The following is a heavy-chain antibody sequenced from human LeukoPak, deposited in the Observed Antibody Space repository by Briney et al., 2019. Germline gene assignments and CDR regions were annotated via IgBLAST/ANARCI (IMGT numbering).Heavy chain of an antibody. V-gene: IGHV4-34*01. Sequence: PSETLSLTCAAYGGSFSGYYCSWIRQPPGKGLEWIGEINHSGSTNYNSSLKSRVTISVDTSKNQFSLKLSSLTAADTAVYYCAFKGTWGQGTLVTVSS. CDR3: AFKGT. CDR2: INHSGST. CDR1: GGSFSGYY. J-gene: IGHJ5*02. D-gene: IGHD3-10*01.